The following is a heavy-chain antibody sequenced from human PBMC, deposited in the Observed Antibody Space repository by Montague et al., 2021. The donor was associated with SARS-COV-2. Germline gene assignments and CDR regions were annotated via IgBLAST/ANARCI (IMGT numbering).Heavy chain of an antibody. D-gene: IGHD3-10*01. J-gene: IGHJ4*02. V-gene: IGHV2-5*02. Sequence: PALVKPTQTLTLTCTFSGFSLSTSGVGVGWIRQPPGKALEWLAFIFWDDAKHYIPSPKTRLTITKDTSKNQVVLTMSNMDLVDTATYYCAHSVPTITALPTTPFGFWGQGTLVIVSS. CDR1: GFSLSTSGVG. CDR3: AHSVPTITALPTTPFGF. CDR2: IFWDDAK.